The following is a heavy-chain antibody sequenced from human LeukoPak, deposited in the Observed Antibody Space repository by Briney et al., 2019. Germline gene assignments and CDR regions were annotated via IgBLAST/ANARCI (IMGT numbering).Heavy chain of an antibody. V-gene: IGHV3-13*01. CDR1: GFTFSSYD. CDR3: VXXXXXXXXXYEDDAFDV. CDR2: IGTASDT. Sequence: GGSLRLSCAASGFTFSSYDMHWVRQVTGKGLEWVSGIGTASDTYYPDSVKGRFTISRENAKNSLYLQMNSLRVGDTAVYYCVXXXXXXXXXYEDDAFDVWGQGTMVTVSS. D-gene: IGHD3-16*01. J-gene: IGHJ3*01.